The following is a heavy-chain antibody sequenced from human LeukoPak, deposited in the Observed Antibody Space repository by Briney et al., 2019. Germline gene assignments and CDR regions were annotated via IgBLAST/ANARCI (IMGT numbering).Heavy chain of an antibody. D-gene: IGHD6-13*01. Sequence: KPGGSLRLSCAASGFTVSSNYMSWVRQAPGKGLEWVSSISSSSSYIYYADSVKGRFTISRDNSKNTLYLQMNSLRAEDTAVYYCARARVSSSWYGRAFDIWGQGTMVTVSS. J-gene: IGHJ3*02. CDR3: ARARVSSSWYGRAFDI. CDR2: ISSSSSYI. V-gene: IGHV3-21*01. CDR1: GFTVSSNY.